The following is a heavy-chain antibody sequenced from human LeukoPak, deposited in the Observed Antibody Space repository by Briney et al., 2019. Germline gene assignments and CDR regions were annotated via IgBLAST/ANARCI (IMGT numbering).Heavy chain of an antibody. CDR1: GFTFSSYG. J-gene: IGHJ1*01. D-gene: IGHD4-17*01. CDR2: IRYDGSNK. Sequence: PGGSLRLSCAVSGFTFSSYGMHWVRQAPGKGLEWVAFIRYDGSNKYYADFVKGRFTISRDNAKNSLYLQMNSLRAEDTAVYYCAKEGVYGDYGPEYFQHWGQGTLATVSS. V-gene: IGHV3-30*02. CDR3: AKEGVYGDYGPEYFQH.